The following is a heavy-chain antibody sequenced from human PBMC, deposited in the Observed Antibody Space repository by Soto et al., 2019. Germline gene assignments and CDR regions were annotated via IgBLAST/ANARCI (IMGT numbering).Heavy chain of an antibody. Sequence: QVQLVQSGAEVKKPGASVKVSCKASGYTFTSYHMHWVRQAPGQGLEWMGIINPSGGSTSYAQKFQGRVTLTRDTSMSTVYMELSSLRSEDTAVYYCARRDYGGNLDYWGQGTLVTVSS. J-gene: IGHJ4*02. CDR2: INPSGGST. CDR3: ARRDYGGNLDY. V-gene: IGHV1-46*03. D-gene: IGHD4-17*01. CDR1: GYTFTSYH.